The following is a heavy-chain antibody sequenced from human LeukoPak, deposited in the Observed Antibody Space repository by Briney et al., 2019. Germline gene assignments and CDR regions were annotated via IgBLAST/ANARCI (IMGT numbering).Heavy chain of an antibody. V-gene: IGHV4-34*01. D-gene: IGHD6-19*01. CDR2: IYYSGST. J-gene: IGHJ4*02. Sequence: PSETLSLTCAVYGGSFSGYYWSWIRQPPGKGLEWIGSIYYSGSTYYNPSLKSRVSISVDTSKNQVSLKLSSVTAADTAVYYCARHVYGNSWFDYWGQGTLVTVSS. CDR3: ARHVYGNSWFDY. CDR1: GGSFSGYY.